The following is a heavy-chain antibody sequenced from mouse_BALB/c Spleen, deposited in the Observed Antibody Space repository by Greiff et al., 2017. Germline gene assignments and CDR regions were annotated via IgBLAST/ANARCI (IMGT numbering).Heavy chain of an antibody. J-gene: IGHJ3*01. D-gene: IGHD1-1*01. CDR3: VRDLYYGSPCFAY. CDR2: IWTGGGT. CDR1: GFSLTSYD. Sequence: QVQLKESGPGLVAPSQSLSITCTVSGFSLTSYDISWIRQPPGKGLEWLGVIWTGGGTNYNSAFMSRLSISKDNSKSQVFLKMNSLQTDDTAIYYCVRDLYYGSPCFAYWGQGTLVTVSA. V-gene: IGHV2-9-2*01.